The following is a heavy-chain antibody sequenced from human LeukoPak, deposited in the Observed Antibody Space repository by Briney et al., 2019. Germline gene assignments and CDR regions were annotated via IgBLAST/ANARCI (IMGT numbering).Heavy chain of an antibody. CDR3: VRGRGSYGWFDP. V-gene: IGHV3-74*01. D-gene: IGHD3-10*01. Sequence: GGSLSLSCAASGFTSSSYWRHWVRQVPGRGLLWVSRISGDGTARNYADSVKGRFTISRDDAKNTVDLQMNSLRGEDTAVYYCVRGRGSYGWFDPWGQGTLVTVSS. CDR1: GFTSSSYW. CDR2: ISGDGTAR. J-gene: IGHJ5*02.